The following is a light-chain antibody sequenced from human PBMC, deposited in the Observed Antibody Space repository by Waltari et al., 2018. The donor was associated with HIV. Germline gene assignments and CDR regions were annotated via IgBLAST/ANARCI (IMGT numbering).Light chain of an antibody. CDR2: DNN. Sequence: QSVLTQPPSVSAAPGQRVTISCFGTTSNIGKNFVSWYQQPPETAPKLIIYDNNKRPSGIPDRFSGSKSGTSATLAITGLQSGDEADYYCGTWDSSVSAGVFGGGTKVTVL. V-gene: IGLV1-51*01. J-gene: IGLJ3*02. CDR1: TSNIGKNF. CDR3: GTWDSSVSAGV.